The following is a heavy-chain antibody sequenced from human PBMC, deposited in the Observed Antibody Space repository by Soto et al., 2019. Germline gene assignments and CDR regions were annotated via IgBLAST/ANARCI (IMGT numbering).Heavy chain of an antibody. Sequence: SETLSLTCAVSGGSISSGGYSWSWIRQPPGKGLEWIGYIYHSGSTYYNPSLKSRVTISVDRSKNQFSLKLSSVTAADTAVYYCAGAAEYSSSTIAFDIWGQGTMVTVSS. J-gene: IGHJ3*02. CDR3: AGAAEYSSSTIAFDI. CDR2: IYHSGST. CDR1: GGSISSGGYS. V-gene: IGHV4-30-2*01. D-gene: IGHD6-6*01.